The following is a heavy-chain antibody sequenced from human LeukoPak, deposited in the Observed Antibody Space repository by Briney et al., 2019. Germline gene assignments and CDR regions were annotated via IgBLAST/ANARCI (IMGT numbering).Heavy chain of an antibody. CDR2: IKPDGGER. D-gene: IGHD2-8*01. J-gene: IGHJ5*02. V-gene: IGHV3-7*01. CDR3: AMYAGSVWPDP. CDR1: GFTFSDCW. Sequence: PGGSLRLSCVGSGFTFSDCWMTWVRQAPGKGLEWVASIKPDGGERYFVDSMKGRSTISRDNAKNSLYLQMNSLRAEDTAVYYCAMYAGSVWPDPWGQGTLVTVSS.